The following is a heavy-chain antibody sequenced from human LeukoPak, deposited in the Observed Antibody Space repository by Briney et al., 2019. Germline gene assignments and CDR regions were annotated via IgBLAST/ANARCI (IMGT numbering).Heavy chain of an antibody. V-gene: IGHV4-34*01. CDR3: ASNCSGGSCYRTYYYGMDV. D-gene: IGHD2-15*01. CDR2: INHSGST. CDR1: GGSFSGYY. J-gene: IGHJ6*04. Sequence: SETLSLTCAVYGGSFSGYYWSWVRQPPGKGLEGIGEINHSGSTNYNPSLTSRGTISVDTSKNQFSLKLSSVTAADTAVYYCASNCSGGSCYRTYYYGMDVRGKGTTVTVSS.